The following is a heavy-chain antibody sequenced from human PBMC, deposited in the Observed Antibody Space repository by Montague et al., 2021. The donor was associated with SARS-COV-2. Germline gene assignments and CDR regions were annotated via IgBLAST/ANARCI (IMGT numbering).Heavy chain of an antibody. V-gene: IGHV4-31*03. CDR3: ARARITMIVEVNAFDI. J-gene: IGHJ3*02. CDR2: IYYSGST. Sequence: TLSLTCTVSGGSISSGGYYWSWIRQHPGKGLEWIGYIYYSGSTYYXPSLKSRVTISVDTSKNQFSLKLSSVTAADTAVYYCARARITMIVEVNAFDIWGQGTMVTVSS. D-gene: IGHD3-22*01. CDR1: GGSISSGGYY.